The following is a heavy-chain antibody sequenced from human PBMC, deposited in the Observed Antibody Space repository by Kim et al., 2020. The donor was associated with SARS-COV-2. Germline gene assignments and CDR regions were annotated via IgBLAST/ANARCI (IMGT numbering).Heavy chain of an antibody. CDR2: IKQDGSEK. Sequence: GGSLRLSCAASGFTFSSYWMSWVRQAPGKGLEWVANIKQDGSEKYYVDSVKGRFTISRDNAKNSLYLPMNSLRAEDTAVYYCARDFMITFGGVIAYYYYGMDVWGQGTTVTVSS. V-gene: IGHV3-7*03. J-gene: IGHJ6*02. D-gene: IGHD3-16*02. CDR1: GFTFSSYW. CDR3: ARDFMITFGGVIAYYYYGMDV.